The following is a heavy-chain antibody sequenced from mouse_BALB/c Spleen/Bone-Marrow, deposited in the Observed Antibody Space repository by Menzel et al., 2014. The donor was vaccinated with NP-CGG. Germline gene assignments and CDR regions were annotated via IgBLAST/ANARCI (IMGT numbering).Heavy chain of an antibody. D-gene: IGHD1-1*01. V-gene: IGHV5-17*02. J-gene: IGHJ2*01. CDR1: GFTFSSFG. CDR3: ARSGSSSGYFDY. Sequence: DVQLVESGGGLVQPGGSRKLSCAASGFTFSSFGMHWVRQAPEKGLEWVAYISSGSSTIYYADTVMGRFTISRDNPKNTLFPQMTSLRSEDTAMYYCARSGSSSGYFDYWGQGTTLTVSS. CDR2: ISSGSSTI.